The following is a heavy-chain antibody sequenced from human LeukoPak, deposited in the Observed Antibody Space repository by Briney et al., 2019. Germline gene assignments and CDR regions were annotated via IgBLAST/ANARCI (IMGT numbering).Heavy chain of an antibody. V-gene: IGHV1-69-2*01. CDR3: ATGPQTGRHNWFDP. CDR1: GDTFTDYY. Sequence: ASVKISCKVSGDTFTDYYMHWVQQAPGKGREWMGRVDPEDGETIYAQKFQGRVTITADTSTDKDYMELSRLRSEHTAVYYCATGPQTGRHNWFDPWGQGTLVTVSS. CDR2: VDPEDGET. J-gene: IGHJ5*02. D-gene: IGHD1-1*01.